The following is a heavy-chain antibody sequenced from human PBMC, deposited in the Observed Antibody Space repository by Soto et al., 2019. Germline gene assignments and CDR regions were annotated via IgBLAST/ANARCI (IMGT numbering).Heavy chain of an antibody. CDR3: AKTFGDSYGYFVNWLDP. D-gene: IGHD3-22*01. CDR1: GFTFSSYG. Sequence: QVHLVESGGGVVQPGRSLRLSCAASGFTFSSYGMHWVRQSPGKGLEWVAVISYDGNDEQYADSVKGRFTISRDNSKNTLYLEMNSLRAEDTAVYYCAKTFGDSYGYFVNWLDPWGQGALVTVSS. J-gene: IGHJ5*02. V-gene: IGHV3-30*18. CDR2: ISYDGNDE.